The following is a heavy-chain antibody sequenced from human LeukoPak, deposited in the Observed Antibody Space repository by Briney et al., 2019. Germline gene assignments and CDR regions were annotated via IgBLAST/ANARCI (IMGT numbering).Heavy chain of an antibody. CDR1: GGSFSGYY. V-gene: IGHV4-34*01. Sequence: PSETLSLTCAVYGGSFSGYYWSWIRQPPGKGLEWIGVINHSGSTNYNPSLKSRVTISVDTSKNQFSLKLSSVTAADTAVYYCARGRLLWFGELLGFDYWGQGTLVTVSS. CDR2: INHSGST. J-gene: IGHJ4*02. CDR3: ARGRLLWFGELLGFDY. D-gene: IGHD3-10*01.